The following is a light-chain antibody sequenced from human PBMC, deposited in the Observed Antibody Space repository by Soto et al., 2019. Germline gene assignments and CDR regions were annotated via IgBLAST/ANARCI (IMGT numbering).Light chain of an antibody. Sequence: DNVISQSPLSLADTSGEPASIKYTSSQSLLHTSGDNYLDWYLQRPGQSPQLLIYLGSKRAPGVSDRISGTGSGTRFTLRISRLEAEGVAIYYCLQAKQIPRTFVQGTKVDIK. CDR3: LQAKQIPRT. CDR2: LGS. CDR1: QSLLHTSGDNY. J-gene: IGKJ1*01. V-gene: IGKV2-28*01.